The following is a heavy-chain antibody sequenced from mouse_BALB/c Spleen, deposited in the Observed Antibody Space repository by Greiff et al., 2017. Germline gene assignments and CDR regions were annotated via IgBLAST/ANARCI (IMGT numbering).Heavy chain of an antibody. D-gene: IGHD1-1*01. CDR3: AKDITTVVADYAMDY. V-gene: IGHV1S137*01. CDR2: ISTYYGDA. CDR1: GYTFTDYA. J-gene: IGHJ4*01. Sequence: VKLMESGAELVRPGVSVKISCKGSGYTFTDYAMHWVKQSHAKSLEWIGVISTYYGDASYNQKFKGKATMTVDKSSSTAYMELARLTSEDSAIYYCAKDITTVVADYAMDYWGQGTSVTVSS.